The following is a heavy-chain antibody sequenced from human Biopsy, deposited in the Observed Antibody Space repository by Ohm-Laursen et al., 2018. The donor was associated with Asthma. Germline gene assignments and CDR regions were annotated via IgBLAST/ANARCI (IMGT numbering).Heavy chain of an antibody. Sequence: SLRLSCAASGFTFRSYAMHWVRQGPGKGLEWVALVSSDGHNKYYEDSVKGRFTISRDNSRNRLYLQINRLTVEDSAVYFCARQSGQDYGDSSGFDIWGQGTKVAASS. CDR3: ARQSGQDYGDSSGFDI. J-gene: IGHJ3*02. D-gene: IGHD3-22*01. CDR1: GFTFRSYA. CDR2: VSSDGHNK. V-gene: IGHV3-30-3*01.